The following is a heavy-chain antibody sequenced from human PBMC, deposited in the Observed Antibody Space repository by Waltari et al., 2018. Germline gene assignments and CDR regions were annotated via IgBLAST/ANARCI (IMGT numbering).Heavy chain of an antibody. Sequence: QVQLVQSGAEVKKPGSSVKVSCKASGGTFSSYAISWVRQAPGQGLEWMGGIIPIFGTANYAQKCQGRVTITADESTSTAYMELSSLRSEDTAVYYCARDKGTVTTLYFDYWGQGTLVTVSS. CDR2: IIPIFGTA. V-gene: IGHV1-69*13. J-gene: IGHJ4*02. CDR3: ARDKGTVTTLYFDY. D-gene: IGHD4-17*01. CDR1: GGTFSSYA.